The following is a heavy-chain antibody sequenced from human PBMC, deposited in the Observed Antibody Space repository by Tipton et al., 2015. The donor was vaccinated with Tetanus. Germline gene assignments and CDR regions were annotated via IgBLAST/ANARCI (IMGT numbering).Heavy chain of an antibody. CDR1: GFSLTTSGVG. Sequence: LVQPTETLTLTCTLSGFSLTTSGVGVGWIRQPPGKALEWLALIYWDDKTHYSPSLKDRLSISTATSKNQVFLTMTNLDPADTGTYYCVRLYRRPIYFEFWGQGTLVTVSS. V-gene: IGHV2-5*04. D-gene: IGHD3-9*01. CDR2: IYWDDKT. J-gene: IGHJ1*01. CDR3: VRLYRRPIYFEF.